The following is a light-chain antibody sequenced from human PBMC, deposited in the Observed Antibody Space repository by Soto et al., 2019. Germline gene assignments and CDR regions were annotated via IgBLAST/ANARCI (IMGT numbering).Light chain of an antibody. CDR3: GAWDVSLSGWV. Sequence: QSVLTQPPSASETPGQRVTISCSGSSSNIGSNHVYWYQHHPGTAPKLLIYRNYLRPSGVPDRFSASKSATSASLAISGFRSDDEADYYCGAWDVSLSGWVFGGGTKLTVL. J-gene: IGLJ3*02. CDR2: RNY. CDR1: SSNIGSNH. V-gene: IGLV1-47*01.